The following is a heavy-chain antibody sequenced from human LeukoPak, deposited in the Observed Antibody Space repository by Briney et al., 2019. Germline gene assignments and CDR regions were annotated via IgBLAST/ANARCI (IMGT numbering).Heavy chain of an antibody. V-gene: IGHV1-69*05. CDR3: ASRDGSSSEDYYYYYMDV. Sequence: ASVKVSCKASGGTFSSYAISWVRQAPGRGLEWMGGIIPIFGTANYAQKFQGRVTITTDESTSTAYMELSSLRSEDTAVYYCASRDGSSSEDYYYYYMDVWGKGTTVTVSS. CDR2: IIPIFGTA. CDR1: GGTFSSYA. D-gene: IGHD6-6*01. J-gene: IGHJ6*03.